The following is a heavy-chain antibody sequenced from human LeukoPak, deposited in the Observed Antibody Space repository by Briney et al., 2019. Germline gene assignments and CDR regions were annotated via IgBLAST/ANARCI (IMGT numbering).Heavy chain of an antibody. CDR2: VSGSGGST. Sequence: PGGSLRLSCAASGSTFSGYAMSWVRQAPGKGLEWVSPVSGSGGSTYYADSVKGRFAISRDNSKNTLYLQVSSLRAEDTAVYYCARGPSGLRYDSGDYYFDYWGQGTLVTVSS. CDR1: GSTFSGYA. D-gene: IGHD5-12*01. V-gene: IGHV3-23*01. J-gene: IGHJ4*02. CDR3: ARGPSGLRYDSGDYYFDY.